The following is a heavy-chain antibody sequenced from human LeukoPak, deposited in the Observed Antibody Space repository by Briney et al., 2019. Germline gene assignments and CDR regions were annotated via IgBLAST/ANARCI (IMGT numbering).Heavy chain of an antibody. J-gene: IGHJ6*02. CDR2: ISYDGSNK. V-gene: IGHV3-30-3*01. D-gene: IGHD3-9*01. Sequence: PGRSLRLSCVASGFTFSSYAMQWVRQAPGKGLEWVAVISYDGSNKYYADSVKGRFTISRDNSKNTLYLQMNSLRAEDTAVYYCARLYYDILTGSDGYGMDVWGQGATVTVSS. CDR3: ARLYYDILTGSDGYGMDV. CDR1: GFTFSSYA.